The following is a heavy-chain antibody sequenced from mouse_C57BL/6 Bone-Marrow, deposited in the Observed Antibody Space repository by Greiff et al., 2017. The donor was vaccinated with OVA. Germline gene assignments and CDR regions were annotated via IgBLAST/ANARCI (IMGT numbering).Heavy chain of an antibody. Sequence: EVKLMESGPELVKPGASVKIPCKASGYTFTDYNMDWVKQSHGKSLEWIGDINPNNGGTIYNQKFKGKATLTVDKSSSTAYMELRSLTSEDTAVYYCAREGSGGYLFAYWGQGTLVTVSA. D-gene: IGHD2-2*01. CDR3: AREGSGGYLFAY. V-gene: IGHV1-18*01. J-gene: IGHJ3*01. CDR2: INPNNGGT. CDR1: GYTFTDYN.